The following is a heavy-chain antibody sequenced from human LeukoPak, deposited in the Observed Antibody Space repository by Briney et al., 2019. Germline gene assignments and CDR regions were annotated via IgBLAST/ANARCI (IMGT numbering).Heavy chain of an antibody. CDR3: ARAHPPYYYDSSGYYFDY. J-gene: IGHJ4*02. CDR2: IYSGGST. D-gene: IGHD3-22*01. V-gene: IGHV3-53*01. Sequence: GGSLRLSCAASGFTFSSNYMNWVRQTPGKGLEWVSVIYSGGSTYYADSVKGRFTISRDNSKNTLYLQMNSLRAEDTAVYYCARAHPPYYYDSSGYYFDYWGQGTLVTVSS. CDR1: GFTFSSNY.